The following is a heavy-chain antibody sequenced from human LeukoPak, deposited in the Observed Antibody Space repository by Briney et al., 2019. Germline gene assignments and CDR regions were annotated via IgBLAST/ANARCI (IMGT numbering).Heavy chain of an antibody. CDR1: GFTVSSNY. D-gene: IGHD2-15*01. CDR2: ISGSGGST. J-gene: IGHJ4*02. Sequence: GSLRLSCAASGFTVSSNYMSWVRQAPGKGLEWVSAISGSGGSTYYADSVKGRFTISRDNSKNTLYLQMNSLRAEDTAVYYCAKGSVVAANFDYWGQGTLVTVSS. CDR3: AKGSVVAANFDY. V-gene: IGHV3-23*01.